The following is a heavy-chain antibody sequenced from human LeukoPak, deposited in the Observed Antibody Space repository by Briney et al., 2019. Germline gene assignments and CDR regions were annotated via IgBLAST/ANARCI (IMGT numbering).Heavy chain of an antibody. CDR1: GFTFSRYW. V-gene: IGHV3-74*03. CDR3: AKEGFYCSGGSCYSFYYYYMDV. D-gene: IGHD2-15*01. Sequence: GGSLRLSCAASGFTFSRYWMHWVRQAPGKGLVWVSHINNDGSSTTYADSVKGRFTISRDNSKNTLYLQMNSLRAEDTAVYYCAKEGFYCSGGSCYSFYYYYMDVWGKGATVTVSS. CDR2: INNDGSST. J-gene: IGHJ6*03.